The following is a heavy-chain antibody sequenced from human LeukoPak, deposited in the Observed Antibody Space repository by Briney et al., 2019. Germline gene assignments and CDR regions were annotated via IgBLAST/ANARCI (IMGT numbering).Heavy chain of an antibody. D-gene: IGHD1-1*01. CDR3: ARVNERGIYYYYYMDV. J-gene: IGHJ6*03. V-gene: IGHV1-18*01. Sequence: ASVKVSCKASGYTFTSYGISWVRQAPGQGLEWMGWISAYNGNTNYAQKLQGRVTMTTDTSTSTAYMELRSLRSDDTAVYYCARVNERGIYYYYYMDVWGKGTTVTISS. CDR2: ISAYNGNT. CDR1: GYTFTSYG.